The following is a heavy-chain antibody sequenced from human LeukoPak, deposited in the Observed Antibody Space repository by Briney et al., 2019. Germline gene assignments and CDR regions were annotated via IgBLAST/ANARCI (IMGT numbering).Heavy chain of an antibody. J-gene: IGHJ6*03. D-gene: IGHD3-10*01. CDR3: ARGAGLWFGEFSYMDV. V-gene: IGHV1-8*01. CDR2: MNPNSGNT. CDR1: GYTFTSYD. Sequence: ASVKVSCKAPGYTFTSYDINWVRQATGQGLEWMGWMNPNSGNTGYAQKFQGRVTMTRNTSISTAYMELSSLRSEDTAVYYCARGAGLWFGEFSYMDVWGKGTTVTISS.